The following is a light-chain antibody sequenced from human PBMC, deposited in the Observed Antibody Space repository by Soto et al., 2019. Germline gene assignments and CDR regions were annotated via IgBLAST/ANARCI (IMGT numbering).Light chain of an antibody. CDR1: GSDVGYYNY. V-gene: IGLV2-14*01. J-gene: IGLJ1*01. CDR2: EVS. Sequence: QSVLTQPASVSGSPGQSITISCTGTGSDVGYYNYVSWYQHHPGKAPKLMIYEVSNRPSGVSNRFPGSKSGNTASLTISGLQAEDEADYYCTSFTATSTYVFGTGTKVTVL. CDR3: TSFTATSTYV.